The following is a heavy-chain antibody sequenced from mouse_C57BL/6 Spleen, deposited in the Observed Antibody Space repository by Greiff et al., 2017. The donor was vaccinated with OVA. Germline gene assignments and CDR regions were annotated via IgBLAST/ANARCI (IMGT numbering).Heavy chain of an antibody. Sequence: DVQLQESGPGMVKPSQSLSLTCTVTGYSITSGYDWHWIRHFPGNKLEWMGYISYSGSTNYNPSLKSRISITHDTSKNHFFLKLNSVTTEDTATYYCARDGGGIFDYWGQGTTLTVSS. CDR3: ARDGGGIFDY. CDR2: ISYSGST. V-gene: IGHV3-1*01. J-gene: IGHJ2*01. CDR1: GYSITSGYD.